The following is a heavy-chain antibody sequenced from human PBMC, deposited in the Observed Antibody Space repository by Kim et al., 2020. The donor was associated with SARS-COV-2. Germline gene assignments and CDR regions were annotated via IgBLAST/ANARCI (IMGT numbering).Heavy chain of an antibody. CDR2: INHSGST. Sequence: SETLSLTCAVYGGSFSGYYWSWIRQPPGKGLEWIGEINHSGSTNYNPSLKSRVTISVDTSKNQFSLKLSSVTAADTAVYYCARLNSYYYYGMDVWGQGTTVTVSS. D-gene: IGHD1-20*01. CDR1: GGSFSGYY. V-gene: IGHV4-34*01. CDR3: ARLNSYYYYGMDV. J-gene: IGHJ6*02.